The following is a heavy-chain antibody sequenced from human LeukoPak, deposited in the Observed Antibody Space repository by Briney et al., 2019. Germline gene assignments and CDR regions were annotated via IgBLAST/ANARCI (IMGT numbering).Heavy chain of an antibody. CDR2: IYPGDSDT. D-gene: IGHD6-19*01. J-gene: IGHJ3*02. V-gene: IGHV5-51*01. CDR3: ARVTGYSSGWTTGALDI. Sequence: GESLKISCKGSGYSFTSYWIAWVRQMPGKGLDWMGIIYPGDSDTRYSPSFQGQVTMSADKSINTASLQWSSLQASDTAMYYCARVTGYSSGWTTGALDIWGQGTMVTVSS. CDR1: GYSFTSYW.